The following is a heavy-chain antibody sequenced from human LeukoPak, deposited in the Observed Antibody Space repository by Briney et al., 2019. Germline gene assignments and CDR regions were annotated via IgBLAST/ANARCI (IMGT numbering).Heavy chain of an antibody. J-gene: IGHJ5*02. CDR1: GGSISSSSYY. Sequence: SETLSLTCTVSGGSISSSSYYWGWIRQPPGKGLEWIGSIYYSGSTYYNPSLKSRVTISVDTSKNQFSLKLSSVTAADTAVYYCARGTHCSSTSCYWAPPWFDPWGQGTLVTVSS. V-gene: IGHV4-39*01. D-gene: IGHD2-2*01. CDR2: IYYSGST. CDR3: ARGTHCSSTSCYWAPPWFDP.